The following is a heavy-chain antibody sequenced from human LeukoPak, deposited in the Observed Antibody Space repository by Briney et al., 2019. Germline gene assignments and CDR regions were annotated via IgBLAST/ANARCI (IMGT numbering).Heavy chain of an antibody. V-gene: IGHV3-33*06. CDR2: IWYDGGNE. Sequence: GGSLRLSCVASGFTFSNYGMHWVRQAPGKGLEWVALIWYDGGNEYYADSVKGRFTISRDTSKNTLYLQMNSLRAEDTAVYYCAKDWFATTDYWGQGILVTVSS. CDR1: GFTFSNYG. J-gene: IGHJ4*02. D-gene: IGHD1/OR15-1a*01. CDR3: AKDWFATTDY.